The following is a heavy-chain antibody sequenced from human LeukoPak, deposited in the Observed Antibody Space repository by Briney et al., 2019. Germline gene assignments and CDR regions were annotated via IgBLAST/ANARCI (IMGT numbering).Heavy chain of an antibody. V-gene: IGHV4-30-4*01. J-gene: IGHJ6*02. D-gene: IGHD1-26*01. CDR1: GGSISSGDYY. CDR2: IYYSGST. CDR3: ARRSPVGSGAYYGMDV. Sequence: PSQTLSLTCTVSGGSISSGDYYWSWIRQPPGKGLEWIGYIYYSGSTYYNPSLKSRFTISVDTSKNQFSLKLSSVTAADTAVYYCARRSPVGSGAYYGMDVWGQGTTVTVSS.